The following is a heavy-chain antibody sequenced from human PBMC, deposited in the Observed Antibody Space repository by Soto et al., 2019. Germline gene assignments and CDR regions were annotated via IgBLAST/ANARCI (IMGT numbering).Heavy chain of an antibody. D-gene: IGHD2-2*01. CDR1: GFTFSSDA. V-gene: IGHV3-23*01. J-gene: IGHJ6*03. Sequence: GGSLRLSCAASGFTFSSDAMSWVRQAPGKGLEWVSAISGSGGSTYYADSVKGRFTISRDNSKNTLYLQMNSLRAEDTAVYYCAKGADIVVVPAADDYYYYYMDVWGKGTTVTVSS. CDR3: AKGADIVVVPAADDYYYYYMDV. CDR2: ISGSGGST.